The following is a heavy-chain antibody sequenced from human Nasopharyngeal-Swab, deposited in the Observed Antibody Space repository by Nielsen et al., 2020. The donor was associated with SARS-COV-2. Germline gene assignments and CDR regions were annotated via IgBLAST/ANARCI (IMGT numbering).Heavy chain of an antibody. CDR3: ARERGRGGIWNYYYYMDV. Sequence: SETLSLTCTVSGGSISSSSYYWGWIRQPPGKGLDGIGSIYYSGSTYYNPSLKSRITISVDTSKNQFSLKLSSVTAADTAVYYCARERGRGGIWNYYYYMDVWGKGTTVTVSS. CDR1: GGSISSSSYY. CDR2: IYYSGST. J-gene: IGHJ6*03. V-gene: IGHV4-39*07. D-gene: IGHD3-10*01.